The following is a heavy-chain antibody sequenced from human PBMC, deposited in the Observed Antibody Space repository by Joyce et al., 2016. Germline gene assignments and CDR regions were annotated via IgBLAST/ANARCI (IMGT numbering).Heavy chain of an antibody. CDR2: IIVYSCNT. CDR3: ARGTGETSY. D-gene: IGHD1-1*01. CDR1: GYTFRSLG. V-gene: IGHV1-18*01. Sequence: QVQLVQSGAEVKKPGASVKVSCKASGYTFRSLGISWVRPAPGQGLEWMGWIIVYSCNTHYAQQFQDRVTLTTDTSTNTAYMELRTLRSDDTAIYYCARGTGETSYWGQGTLVTVSS. J-gene: IGHJ4*02.